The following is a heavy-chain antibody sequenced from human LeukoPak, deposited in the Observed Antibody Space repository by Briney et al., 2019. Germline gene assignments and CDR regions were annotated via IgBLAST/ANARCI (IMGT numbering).Heavy chain of an antibody. D-gene: IGHD2-21*01. CDR1: GFTFTSYA. V-gene: IGHV3-30-3*02. Sequence: GSLRLSCAVSGFTFTSYAMHWVRQAPGKGLEWVAVVSADGSKKYYADSVRGRFTISRDNSKNTVYLQMNSLRAEDTAVYYCAKKFVGITVIAGDYFDYWGQGTLVTVSS. CDR3: AKKFVGITVIAGDYFDY. CDR2: VSADGSKK. J-gene: IGHJ4*02.